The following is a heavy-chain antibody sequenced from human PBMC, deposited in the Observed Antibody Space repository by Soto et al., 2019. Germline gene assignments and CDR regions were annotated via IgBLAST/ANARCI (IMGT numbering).Heavy chain of an antibody. D-gene: IGHD3-3*01. V-gene: IGHV4-34*01. CDR2: INHSGST. J-gene: IGHJ5*02. CDR1: GGSFSGYY. Sequence: SETLSLTCAVYGGSFSGYYWSWIRQPPGKGLEWIGEINHSGSTNYNPPLKSRVTISVDTSKNQFSLKLSSVTAADTAVYYCARSRRITIFGVAPNWFDPWGQGTLVTVSS. CDR3: ARSRRITIFGVAPNWFDP.